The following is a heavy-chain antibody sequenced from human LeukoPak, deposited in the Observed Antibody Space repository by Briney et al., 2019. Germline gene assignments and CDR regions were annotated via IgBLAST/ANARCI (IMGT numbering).Heavy chain of an antibody. D-gene: IGHD1-26*01. CDR3: ARESISGHRDFDY. Sequence: GGSLRLSCAASGFTFSSYSMNWVRQAPGKGLEWVSYISSGGRTIYYADSVKGRFTMSRDNAKNSLYLQMNSLRAEDTAVYYCARESISGHRDFDYWGQGALVTVSS. V-gene: IGHV3-48*01. CDR1: GFTFSSYS. J-gene: IGHJ4*02. CDR2: ISSGGRTI.